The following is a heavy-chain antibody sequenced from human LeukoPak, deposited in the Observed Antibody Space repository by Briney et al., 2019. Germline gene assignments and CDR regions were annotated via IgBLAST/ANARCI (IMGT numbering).Heavy chain of an antibody. Sequence: PSQTLSLTCTVSGGSISSGSDYWSWIRQPAGKGLEWIGRIYTSGSTNYNPSLKSRVTISVDTSKNQFSLKLSSVTAADTAVYYCARQYSDILTGYHRGELYWYFDLWGRGTLVTVSS. CDR3: ARQYSDILTGYHRGELYWYFDL. J-gene: IGHJ2*01. V-gene: IGHV4-61*02. D-gene: IGHD3-9*01. CDR1: GGSISSGSDY. CDR2: IYTSGST.